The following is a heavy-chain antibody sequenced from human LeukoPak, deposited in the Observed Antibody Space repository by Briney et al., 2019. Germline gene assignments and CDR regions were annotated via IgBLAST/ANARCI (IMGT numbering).Heavy chain of an antibody. J-gene: IGHJ3*01. V-gene: IGHV3-30*03. Sequence: GGSLRLSCAASGFTFSNFGMHWVRQAPGKGLEWMAVISYDGKVTYYADSVKGRFTISRDNSKNTLYLQMNSLRAEDTAVNYCAILYDILTGYHLDAFDVWGQGTMVTVSS. CDR2: ISYDGKVT. CDR1: GFTFSNFG. D-gene: IGHD3-9*01. CDR3: AILYDILTGYHLDAFDV.